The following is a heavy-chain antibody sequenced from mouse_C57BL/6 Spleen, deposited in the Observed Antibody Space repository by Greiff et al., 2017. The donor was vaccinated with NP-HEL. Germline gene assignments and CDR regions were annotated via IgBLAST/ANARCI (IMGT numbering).Heavy chain of an antibody. D-gene: IGHD1-1*01. CDR2: ISSGSSTI. Sequence: EVQGVESGGGLVKPGGSLKLSCAASGFTFSDYGMHWVRQAPEKGLEWVAYISSGSSTIYYADTVTGPFTISRDNAKHTLFLEMTSLRSEDTAMYYCARGGSSRYYYAMDYWGQGTSVTVSS. CDR1: GFTFSDYG. V-gene: IGHV5-17*01. J-gene: IGHJ4*01. CDR3: ARGGSSRYYYAMDY.